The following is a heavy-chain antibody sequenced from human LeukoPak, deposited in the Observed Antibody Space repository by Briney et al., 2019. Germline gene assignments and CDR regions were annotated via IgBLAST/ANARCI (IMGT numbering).Heavy chain of an antibody. CDR3: ARGVAVGGTTHFDP. J-gene: IGHJ5*02. Sequence: RSSETLSLTCTVSGGPFDSHYWTWIRQPPGKGLEWIAFIYHSGSAVYSPSLRSRVTMSVDRSKRQFSLNLSSVTAADTAVYYCARGVAVGGTTHFDPWGREPWSPSPQ. CDR2: IYHSGSA. CDR1: GGPFDSHY. D-gene: IGHD6-13*01. V-gene: IGHV4-59*08.